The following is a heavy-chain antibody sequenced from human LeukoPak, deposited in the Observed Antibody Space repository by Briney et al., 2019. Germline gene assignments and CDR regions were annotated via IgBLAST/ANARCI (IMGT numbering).Heavy chain of an antibody. V-gene: IGHV4-59*08. CDR1: GGSISSYY. D-gene: IGHD1-1*01. J-gene: IGHJ4*02. CDR2: IYYSGST. CDR3: ARGTAAVASTPDY. Sequence: VKPSETLSLTCTVSGGSISSYYWSWIRQPPGKGLEWIGYIYYSGSTNYNPSLKSRVTISVDTSKNQFSLKLSSVTAADTAVYYCARGTAAVASTPDYWGQGTLVTVSS.